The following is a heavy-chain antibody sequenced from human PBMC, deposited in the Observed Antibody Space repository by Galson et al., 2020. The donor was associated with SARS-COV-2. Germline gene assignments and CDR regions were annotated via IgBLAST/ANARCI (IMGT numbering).Heavy chain of an antibody. CDR3: ADSAPSTLTIFGVVVVKDYFDS. J-gene: IGHJ4*02. Sequence: ESGPTLVKPTQTLTLTCTFSGFSLTTNGVGVGWIRQPPGKALEWLALIYWNDDKRYSPSLKSRLTITKDTSKNQVVLTMTNMDPVDTATYFCADSAPSTLTIFGVVVVKDYFDSWGQGTLVTVSS. CDR2: IYWNDDK. CDR1: GFSLTTNGVG. V-gene: IGHV2-5*01. D-gene: IGHD3-3*01.